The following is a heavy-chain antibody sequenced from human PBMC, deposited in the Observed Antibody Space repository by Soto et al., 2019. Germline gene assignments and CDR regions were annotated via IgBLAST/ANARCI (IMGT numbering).Heavy chain of an antibody. Sequence: SETLSLTCTVSGGSISSGGYYWSWIRQHPGKGLEWIGYIYYSGSTYYNPSLKSRVTISVDTSKNQFSLKLSSVTAADTAVYYCARDKLWFGELQNYYYMDVWGKGTTVTVSS. CDR1: GGSISSGGYY. CDR2: IYYSGST. D-gene: IGHD3-10*01. V-gene: IGHV4-31*03. J-gene: IGHJ6*03. CDR3: ARDKLWFGELQNYYYMDV.